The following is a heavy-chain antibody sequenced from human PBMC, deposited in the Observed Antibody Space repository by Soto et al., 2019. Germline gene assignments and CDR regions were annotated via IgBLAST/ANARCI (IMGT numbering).Heavy chain of an antibody. Sequence: ASVKVSCKASGYTFTGYYMHWVRQAPGQGLEWMGWINPNSGGTNYAQKFQGWVTMTRDTSISTAYMELSRLRSDDTAVYYCARGLVATIFHYYHGMDVWGQGTTVTVSS. CDR3: ARGLVATIFHYYHGMDV. CDR1: GYTFTGYY. J-gene: IGHJ6*02. D-gene: IGHD5-12*01. CDR2: INPNSGGT. V-gene: IGHV1-2*04.